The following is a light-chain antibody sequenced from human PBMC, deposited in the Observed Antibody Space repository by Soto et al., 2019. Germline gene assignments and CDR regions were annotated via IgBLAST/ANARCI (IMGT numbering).Light chain of an antibody. CDR3: QHYGSSPST. CDR2: SAS. CDR1: QSISGSY. Sequence: DTVLTQSPGTLSLTSGQRDTLSCRASQSISGSYLARYQQKPGQSPRLLIYSASTRAPSIPDRFSGSGSGTDCALTISRLGPEDFAVYYCQHYGSSPSTFGRGTKVEIK. V-gene: IGKV3-20*01. J-gene: IGKJ1*01.